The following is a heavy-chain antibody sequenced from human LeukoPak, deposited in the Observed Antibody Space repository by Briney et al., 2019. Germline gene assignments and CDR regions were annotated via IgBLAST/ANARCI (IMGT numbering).Heavy chain of an antibody. V-gene: IGHV3-23*01. CDR1: GFTFTSYG. CDR2: ISGSGDTT. CDR3: AKLRGPSSSSENNWFDP. D-gene: IGHD6-6*01. J-gene: IGHJ5*02. Sequence: GGSLRLSCVASGFTFTSYGMAWVRQAPGKRLEWVSGISGSGDTTYYADSVKGRFTISRDNSKNTLYLQMNSLRVEEMAVYYCAKLRGPSSSSENNWFDPWGQGTLVTVSS.